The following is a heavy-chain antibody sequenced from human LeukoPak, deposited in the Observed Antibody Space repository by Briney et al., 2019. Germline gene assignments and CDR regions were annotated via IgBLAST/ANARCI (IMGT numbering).Heavy chain of an antibody. Sequence: PGGSLRLSCAASGLTFSSYSMIWVRQAPGKGLEWVSSISRSSSYIYYADSVKGRFTISRDNAKNSLYLQMNSLRAEDTAVYYCGSPVQLQPQGYYYYGMDVWGQGTTVTVSS. D-gene: IGHD5-18*01. J-gene: IGHJ6*02. CDR1: GLTFSSYS. CDR3: GSPVQLQPQGYYYYGMDV. V-gene: IGHV3-21*01. CDR2: ISRSSSYI.